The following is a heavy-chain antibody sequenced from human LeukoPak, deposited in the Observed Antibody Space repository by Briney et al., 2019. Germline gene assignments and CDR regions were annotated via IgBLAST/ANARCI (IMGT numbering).Heavy chain of an antibody. Sequence: ASVKVSCKAFGYTFTGYYMHWVRQAPGQGLEWMGWINPNSGGTNYAQKFQGRVTMTRDTSISTAYMELSRLRSDDTAVYYCARDGGDIVVVPAAIWGQGTLVTVSS. CDR1: GYTFTGYY. D-gene: IGHD2-2*01. J-gene: IGHJ4*02. CDR3: ARDGGDIVVVPAAI. CDR2: INPNSGGT. V-gene: IGHV1-2*02.